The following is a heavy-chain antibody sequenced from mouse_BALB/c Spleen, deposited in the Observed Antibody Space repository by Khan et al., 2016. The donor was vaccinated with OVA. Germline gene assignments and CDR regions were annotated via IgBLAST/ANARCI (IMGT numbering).Heavy chain of an antibody. D-gene: IGHD4-1*01. V-gene: IGHV1-9*01. CDR3: ARGAGTTYGMDY. Sequence: QVQLEQSGAELMKPEASVKISCKTTGYTFSNYWIEWIKQRPGHGLEWIGEILPGRGNINYNEKFKGKATFTADTSSNIAYMQLNSLTSEDSAVYYCARGAGTTYGMDYWGQGTSVTVSS. CDR2: ILPGRGNI. CDR1: GYTFSNYW. J-gene: IGHJ4*01.